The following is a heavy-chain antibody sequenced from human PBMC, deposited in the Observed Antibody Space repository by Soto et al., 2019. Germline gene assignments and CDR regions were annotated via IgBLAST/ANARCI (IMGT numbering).Heavy chain of an antibody. Sequence: SGPTLVNPTQTLTLTCTFSGFSLSTSGVGVGWIRQPPGKALEWLALIYWNDDKWYSPSLKSRLTITKDTSENQVVLTMTNMDPVDTATYYCAHMRGSSSSFDCWGQGTLVTVSS. V-gene: IGHV2-5*01. J-gene: IGHJ4*02. CDR3: AHMRGSSSSFDC. D-gene: IGHD6-13*01. CDR2: IYWNDDK. CDR1: GFSLSTSGVG.